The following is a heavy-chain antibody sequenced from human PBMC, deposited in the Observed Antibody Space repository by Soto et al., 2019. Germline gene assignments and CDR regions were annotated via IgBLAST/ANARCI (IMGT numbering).Heavy chain of an antibody. V-gene: IGHV3-30*18. CDR3: AKSPGSGSYYLYFDY. CDR2: ISYDGSNK. J-gene: IGHJ4*02. D-gene: IGHD1-26*01. Sequence: PGGSLRLSCAASGFTFSSYGMHWVRQAPGKGLEWVAVISYDGSNKYYADSVKGRFTISRDNSKSTLYLQMNSLRAEDTAVYYCAKSPGSGSYYLYFDYWGQGTLVTVSS. CDR1: GFTFSSYG.